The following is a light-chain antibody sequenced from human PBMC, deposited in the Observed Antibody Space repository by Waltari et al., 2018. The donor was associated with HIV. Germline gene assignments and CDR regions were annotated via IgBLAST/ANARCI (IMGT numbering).Light chain of an antibody. CDR1: SGSVSTGYY. J-gene: IGLJ3*02. V-gene: IGLV8-61*01. Sequence: TVVTQEPSISVSTGGTITLNCALSSGSVSTGYYPGWYQQTPGRAPRTLIYNINIRSSGVPDRFSGSIGGNKAALTITGAQPDDESHYYCVLYRGSGRVFCRGTRLTVL. CDR2: NIN. CDR3: VLYRGSGRV.